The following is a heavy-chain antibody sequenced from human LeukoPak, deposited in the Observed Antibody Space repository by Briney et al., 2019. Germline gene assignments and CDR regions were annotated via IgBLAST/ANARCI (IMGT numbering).Heavy chain of an antibody. Sequence: SETLSLTCTVSGGSISSYHWSWIRQPAGKGLEWIGRIYTSGSTNYNPSLKSRVTMSVDTSKNQFSLKLSSVTAADTAVYYCARGAYYYDSSGYYYDNFDYWGQGTLVTVSS. J-gene: IGHJ4*02. D-gene: IGHD3-22*01. CDR1: GGSISSYH. V-gene: IGHV4-4*07. CDR3: ARGAYYYDSSGYYYDNFDY. CDR2: IYTSGST.